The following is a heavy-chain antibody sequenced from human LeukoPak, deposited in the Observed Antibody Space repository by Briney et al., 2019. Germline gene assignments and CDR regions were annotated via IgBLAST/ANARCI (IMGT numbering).Heavy chain of an antibody. V-gene: IGHV4-38-2*01. CDR1: SYSLGKNYY. J-gene: IGHJ4*02. D-gene: IGHD3-16*01. Sequence: SETLSLTCAVSSYSLGKNYYWGWIRQPPGKGLEWIGRIYGTGSTSYNPSLMNRVTMSVDTSKNHFSLKLTSVTAADTAVYYCARYDSRGSASTRFDYWGQGILVTISS. CDR3: ARYDSRGSASTRFDY. CDR2: IYGTGST.